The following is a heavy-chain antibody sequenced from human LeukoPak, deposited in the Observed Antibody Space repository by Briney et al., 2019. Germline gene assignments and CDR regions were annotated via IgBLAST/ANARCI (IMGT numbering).Heavy chain of an antibody. Sequence: GSSVKVSCKASGGTFSSYAISWVRQAPGQGLEWMGRIIPILGIANYAQKFQGRVTITADKSTSTAYMELSSLRSEDTAVYYCARLPIAAAGTRSTIDYWGQGTLVTVSS. J-gene: IGHJ4*02. CDR1: GGTFSSYA. D-gene: IGHD6-13*01. CDR2: IIPILGIA. CDR3: ARLPIAAAGTRSTIDY. V-gene: IGHV1-69*04.